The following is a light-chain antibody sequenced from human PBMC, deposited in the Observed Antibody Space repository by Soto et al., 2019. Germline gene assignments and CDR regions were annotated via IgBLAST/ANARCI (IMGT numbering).Light chain of an antibody. V-gene: IGKV3-11*01. J-gene: IGKJ4*01. CDR1: QSVSSY. CDR2: DAS. CDR3: QQRDSWPRT. Sequence: EIVLTQSPATLSLSPGERATLSCRASQSVSSYLAWYQQKPGQAPRLLIYDASNRATGIPARFSGSGSGTDFTLTISSLEPEDFAIYYCQQRDSWPRTFGGGTKV.